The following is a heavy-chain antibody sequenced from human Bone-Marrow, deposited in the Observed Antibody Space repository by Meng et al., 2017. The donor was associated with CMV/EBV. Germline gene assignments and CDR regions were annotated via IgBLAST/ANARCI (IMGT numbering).Heavy chain of an antibody. V-gene: IGHV3-21*01. CDR3: ARAGDGYSYGYRETDAFDI. CDR2: ISSSSSYI. J-gene: IGHJ3*02. CDR1: GFTFSSYS. Sequence: GESLKISCAASGFTFSSYSMNWVRQAPGKGLEWVSSISSSSSYIYYADSVKGRFTISRDNAKNSLYLQMNSLRAEDTAVYYCARAGDGYSYGYRETDAFDIWGQGTMVTVSS. D-gene: IGHD5-18*01.